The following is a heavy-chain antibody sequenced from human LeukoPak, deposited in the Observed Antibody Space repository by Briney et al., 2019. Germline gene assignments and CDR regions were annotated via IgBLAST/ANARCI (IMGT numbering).Heavy chain of an antibody. CDR1: GGSISSSNW. J-gene: IGHJ4*02. V-gene: IGHV4-4*02. CDR3: AREAYDSSGYYSDY. D-gene: IGHD3-22*01. CDR2: IYHSGNT. Sequence: SETLSLTCTVSGGSISSSNWWSWVRQLPGKGLEWIGEIYHSGNTNYNPSLKSRVTISVDKSKNQFSLKLSSVTAADTAVYYCAREAYDSSGYYSDYWGQGTLVTVSS.